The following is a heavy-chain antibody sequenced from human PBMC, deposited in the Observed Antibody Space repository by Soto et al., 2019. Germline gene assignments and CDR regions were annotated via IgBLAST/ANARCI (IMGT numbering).Heavy chain of an antibody. CDR2: IYYSGST. Sequence: SETLSLTCTVSGGSISSYYWSWIRQPPGKGLEWIGYIYYSGSTNYNPSLKSRVTISVDTSKNQFSLKVSSVTAADTAVYYCARLGGYCSGTNCYGYYGMDVWGQGTTVTVS. CDR3: ARLGGYCSGTNCYGYYGMDV. V-gene: IGHV4-59*08. D-gene: IGHD2-2*01. J-gene: IGHJ6*02. CDR1: GGSISSYY.